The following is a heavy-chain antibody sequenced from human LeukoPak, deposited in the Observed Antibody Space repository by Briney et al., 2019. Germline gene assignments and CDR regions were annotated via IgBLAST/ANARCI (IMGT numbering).Heavy chain of an antibody. V-gene: IGHV3-74*01. CDR2: INDDGSAT. CDR1: GFTFSNYW. J-gene: IGHJ6*04. CDR3: AKGGNVVVDVRMDV. Sequence: GGSLRLSCAASGFTFSNYWMHWVRQVPGKGLVWVSRINDDGSATFYADSVKGRFTISRDNSKNSLYLQMNSLRAEDTALYYCAKGGNVVVDVRMDVWGKGTTVTVSS. D-gene: IGHD2-15*01.